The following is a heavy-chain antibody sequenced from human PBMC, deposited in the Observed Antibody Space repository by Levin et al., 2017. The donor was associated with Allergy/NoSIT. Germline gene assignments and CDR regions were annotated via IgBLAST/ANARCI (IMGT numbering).Heavy chain of an antibody. V-gene: IGHV3-49*03. Sequence: PGGSLRLSCTVSGFTFGDYALMWFRQAPGKGLEWVSFIRSNIHGGTTEYAASVKGRFTMSRDDSKRIAYLQMNSLKTEDTAVYFCARVLVAAGPRLDFWGQGTLVTVSS. CDR2: IRSNIHGGTT. CDR3: ARVLVAAGPRLDF. J-gene: IGHJ4*02. CDR1: GFTFGDYA. D-gene: IGHD6-13*01.